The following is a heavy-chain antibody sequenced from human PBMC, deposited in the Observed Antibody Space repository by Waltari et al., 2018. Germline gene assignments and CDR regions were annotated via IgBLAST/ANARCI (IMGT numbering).Heavy chain of an antibody. CDR2: IYTSGST. D-gene: IGHD6-6*01. CDR3: AMRSIAARRGEDY. Sequence: QVQLQESGPGLVKPSQTLSLTCTVSGGSISSGSYYWSWIRQPAGKGLEWIGRIYTSGSTNYNPSLKSRVTISVDTSKNQFSLKLSSVTAADTAVYYCAMRSIAARRGEDYWGQGTLVTVSS. J-gene: IGHJ4*02. V-gene: IGHV4-61*02. CDR1: GGSISSGSYY.